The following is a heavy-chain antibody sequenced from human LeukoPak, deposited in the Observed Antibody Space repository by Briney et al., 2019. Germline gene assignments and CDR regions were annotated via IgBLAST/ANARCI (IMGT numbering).Heavy chain of an antibody. Sequence: SETLSLTCTVSGGSISSGDNYWTWIRQHPGKGLEWIGCTYYSGSTYYNPSLKSRVIISADTSKNQFSLKLSSVTAADTAVYYCARGLGWLQLDYFDFWGQGTLVTVSS. CDR2: TYYSGST. D-gene: IGHD5-24*01. V-gene: IGHV4-31*03. CDR1: GGSISSGDNY. CDR3: ARGLGWLQLDYFDF. J-gene: IGHJ4*02.